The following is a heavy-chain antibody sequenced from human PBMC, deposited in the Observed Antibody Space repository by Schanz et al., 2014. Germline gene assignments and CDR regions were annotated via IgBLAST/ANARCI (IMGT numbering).Heavy chain of an antibody. V-gene: IGHV1-46*02. Sequence: QLQLVQSGAEVKKPGASVKISCGTFGKRYFIHWVRQAPGQGLEWMGMIDPRGASTTYAQKFQGRLSLTGDMSTSTLYLELRSLTSEDTAVYYCARNEWFESWGQGTLVTVSS. J-gene: IGHJ5*01. CDR2: IDPRGAST. CDR1: GKRYF. CDR3: ARNEWFES.